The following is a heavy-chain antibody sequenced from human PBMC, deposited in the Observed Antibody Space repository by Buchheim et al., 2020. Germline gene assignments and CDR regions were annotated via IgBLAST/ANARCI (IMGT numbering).Heavy chain of an antibody. D-gene: IGHD6-19*01. CDR3: AGLYSSGWYGSDFDY. CDR1: GFTFSSYS. J-gene: IGHJ4*02. CDR2: ISSSSSTI. V-gene: IGHV3-48*04. Sequence: EVQLVESGGGLVQPGGSLRLSCAASGFTFSSYSMNWVRQAPGKGLEWVSYISSSSSTIYYADSVKGRFTISRDNAKNSLYLQMNSLRAEDTAVYYCAGLYSSGWYGSDFDYWGQGTL.